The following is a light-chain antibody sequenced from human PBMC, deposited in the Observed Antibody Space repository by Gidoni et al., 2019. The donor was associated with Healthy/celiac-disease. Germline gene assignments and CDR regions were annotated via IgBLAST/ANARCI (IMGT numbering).Light chain of an antibody. CDR1: QDISNY. CDR2: DAS. Sequence: DIQMTQSPSSLSASVGDRVTITCQASQDISNYLNWYQQKPGKAPKLLIYDASNLETGVPSRFSGSGSGTDFTFTISSLHPEDIATYYCQQYDNLPGLTFGGGTKVEIK. J-gene: IGKJ4*01. V-gene: IGKV1-33*01. CDR3: QQYDNLPGLT.